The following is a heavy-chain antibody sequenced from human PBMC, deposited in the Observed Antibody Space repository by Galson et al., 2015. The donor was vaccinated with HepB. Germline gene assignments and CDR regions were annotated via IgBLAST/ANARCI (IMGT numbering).Heavy chain of an antibody. CDR3: ASLVVVITTDFDY. CDR1: GFTFSSYA. J-gene: IGHJ4*02. CDR2: ISYDGSNK. Sequence: SLRLSCAASGFTFSSYAMHWVRQAPGKGLEWVAVISYDGSNKYYADSVKGRFTISRDNSKNTLYLQMNSLRAEDTAVYYCASLVVVITTDFDYWGQGTLVTVSS. D-gene: IGHD3-22*01. V-gene: IGHV3-30*04.